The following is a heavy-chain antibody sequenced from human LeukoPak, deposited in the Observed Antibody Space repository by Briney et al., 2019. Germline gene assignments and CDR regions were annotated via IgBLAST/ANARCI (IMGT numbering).Heavy chain of an antibody. J-gene: IGHJ2*01. CDR3: ARVGDHYHWYLDV. Sequence: GGSLRLSCEGSGFSVSTKDMNWVRQAPGKGLEWASILYSGSTTYYTDSVKGRFTVSRDDSKNTLYLHMNSLRVVDTAVYYCARVGDHYHWYLDVWGRGTLVTVSS. CDR2: LYSGSTT. D-gene: IGHD3-10*01. V-gene: IGHV3-53*01. CDR1: GFSVSTKD.